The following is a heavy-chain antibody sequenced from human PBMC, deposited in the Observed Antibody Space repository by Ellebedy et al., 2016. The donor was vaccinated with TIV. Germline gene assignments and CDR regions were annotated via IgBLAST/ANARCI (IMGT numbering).Heavy chain of an antibody. Sequence: ASVKVSXKASRYTFTSYAMHWVRQAPGQRLEWMGWINAGNGNTKYSQKFQGRVTITRDTSASTAYMELSSLRSEDTAVYYCARVLVRGVAIRYYFDYWGQGTLVTVSS. V-gene: IGHV1-3*01. D-gene: IGHD3-10*01. CDR2: INAGNGNT. CDR3: ARVLVRGVAIRYYFDY. J-gene: IGHJ4*02. CDR1: RYTFTSYA.